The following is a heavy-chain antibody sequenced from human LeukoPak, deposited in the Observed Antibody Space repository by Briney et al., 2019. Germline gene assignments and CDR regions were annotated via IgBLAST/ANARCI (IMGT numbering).Heavy chain of an antibody. CDR1: GYTFTSDG. CDR2: ISAYNGNT. J-gene: IGHJ3*02. D-gene: IGHD3-22*01. CDR3: DLALEYYYDSRGAFDI. Sequence: GSSVKVSCKDSGYTFTSDGISWARHPSGQGLVRIRWISAYNGNTNYAQKLHGRVITTTETSTRKAYIKQSSLRSEDNAVYYSDLALEYYYDSRGAFDIYGQRTMVT. V-gene: IGHV1-18*01.